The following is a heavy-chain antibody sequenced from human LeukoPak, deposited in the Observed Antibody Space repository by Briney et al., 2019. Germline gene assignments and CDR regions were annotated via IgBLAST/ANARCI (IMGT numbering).Heavy chain of an antibody. Sequence: QSGGSLRLSCATSGFTFSNYDMDWVRQAPGKGLEWVSYISSGAGTIYYADSVKGRFTVSRDNAKNSLYLQMNSLRGEDTAVYYCARVAEGNYYFDYWGQGTLVTVS. J-gene: IGHJ4*02. CDR2: ISSGAGTI. V-gene: IGHV3-48*04. CDR3: ARVAEGNYYFDY. CDR1: GFTFSNYD. D-gene: IGHD1-7*01.